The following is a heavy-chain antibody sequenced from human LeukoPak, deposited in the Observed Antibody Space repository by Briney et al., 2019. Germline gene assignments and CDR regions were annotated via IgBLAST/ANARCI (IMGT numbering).Heavy chain of an antibody. CDR1: GGSFSGYY. J-gene: IGHJ5*02. Sequence: SETLSLTCAVYGGSFSGYYWSWIRQPPGKVLEWIGEINHSGSTNYNPSLKSRVTISVDTSKNQFSLKLSSVTAADTAVYYWARGLWTMIVVVHGWFDPWGQGTLVTVSS. CDR3: ARGLWTMIVVVHGWFDP. V-gene: IGHV4-34*01. CDR2: INHSGST. D-gene: IGHD3-22*01.